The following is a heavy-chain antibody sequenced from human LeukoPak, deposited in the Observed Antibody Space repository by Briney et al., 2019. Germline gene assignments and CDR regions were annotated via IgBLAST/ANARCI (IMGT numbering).Heavy chain of an antibody. J-gene: IGHJ4*02. V-gene: IGHV4-4*07. Sequence: SETLSLTCSVSGGSISNYYWSWIRQPAGKGLEWIGRIYTSGSTKYNPSLKSRVTMSLDKSKNQFSLKLSSVIAADTAVYYCANLHRDSDGYYYVDNWGQGTLVTVSS. CDR2: IYTSGST. CDR1: GGSISNYY. CDR3: ANLHRDSDGYYYVDN. D-gene: IGHD3-22*01.